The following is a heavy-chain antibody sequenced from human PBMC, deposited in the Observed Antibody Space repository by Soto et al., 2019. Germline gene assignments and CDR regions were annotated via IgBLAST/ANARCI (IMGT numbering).Heavy chain of an antibody. J-gene: IGHJ5*02. D-gene: IGHD6-13*01. Sequence: QVQLQESGPGLVKPSETLSLTCTVSGGSISSYYWSWIRQPPGKGLEWIGYIYYSGSTNYNPSLKSRVTISVDTSKNQFSLKLSSVTAADTAVYYCARGPEYSSSWYTRGGWFDPWGQGTLVTVSS. CDR2: IYYSGST. V-gene: IGHV4-59*01. CDR3: ARGPEYSSSWYTRGGWFDP. CDR1: GGSISSYY.